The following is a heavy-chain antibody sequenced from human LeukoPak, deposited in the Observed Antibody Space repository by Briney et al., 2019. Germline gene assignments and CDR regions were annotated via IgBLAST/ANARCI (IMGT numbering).Heavy chain of an antibody. CDR1: ELTFSSYA. V-gene: IGHV3-23*01. Sequence: PRGSLRLSCAASELTFSSYAMSWVRQAAGKGLEWVSAISGSGGSTYYADSVKGRFTISRDNSKNTLYLQMNSLRAEDTAVYYCAKGSSTSCRTSAFDYWGQGTLVTVSS. CDR2: ISGSGGST. D-gene: IGHD2-2*01. J-gene: IGHJ4*02. CDR3: AKGSSTSCRTSAFDY.